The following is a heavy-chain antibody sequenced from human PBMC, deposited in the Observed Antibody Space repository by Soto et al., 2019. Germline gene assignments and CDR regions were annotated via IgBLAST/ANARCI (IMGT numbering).Heavy chain of an antibody. CDR1: GGTFSIYA. CDR2: IIPILDIV. CDR3: ARDTPLDYCSGDNCSPVGPNCFDY. J-gene: IGHJ4*02. D-gene: IGHD2-15*01. V-gene: IGHV1-69*04. Sequence: QVQLVQSGAEVKKPGSSVKVSCKASGGTFSIYAFSWVRQAPGQGLEWMGRIIPILDIVHYAQKFQDRVTITADKSTGTAYLELSSLRSEDTAVYYCARDTPLDYCSGDNCSPVGPNCFDYWGQGTLVAVSS.